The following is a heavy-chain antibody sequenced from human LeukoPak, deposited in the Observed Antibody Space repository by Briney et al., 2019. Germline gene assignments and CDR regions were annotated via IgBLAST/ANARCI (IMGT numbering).Heavy chain of an antibody. D-gene: IGHD2-21*01. Sequence: EASVKVSCKAFGYTFTGYFMHWVRQAPGQGLEWMGWINPNTGGTNYAQKFQGRVTMTSDTSISTAYMELRRLRSDDTAVFYCARGISNLPYCGGDCYSDYWGQGTLVTVSS. V-gene: IGHV1-2*02. CDR2: INPNTGGT. CDR3: ARGISNLPYCGGDCYSDY. CDR1: GYTFTGYF. J-gene: IGHJ4*02.